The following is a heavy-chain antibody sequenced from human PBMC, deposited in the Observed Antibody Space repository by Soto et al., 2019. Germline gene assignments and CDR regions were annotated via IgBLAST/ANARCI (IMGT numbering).Heavy chain of an antibody. V-gene: IGHV1-2*02. CDR3: VRDAPSHQSIFDL. J-gene: IGHJ4*02. Sequence: QVPLVQSGTEVKKPGASVKVSCKTSEYSFGDYYLHWVRQAPEQGLEWMGWINLNDGGTNSPLKFQSRLTMTKDKSITTVYMELRRLRSDDTAVYFYVRDAPSHQSIFDLWGPGTLFTVSS. D-gene: IGHD3-3*01. CDR1: EYSFGDYY. CDR2: INLNDGGT.